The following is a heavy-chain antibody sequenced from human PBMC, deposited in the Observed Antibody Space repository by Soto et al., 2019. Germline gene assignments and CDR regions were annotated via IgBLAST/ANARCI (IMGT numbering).Heavy chain of an antibody. V-gene: IGHV3-23*01. J-gene: IGHJ6*02. D-gene: IGHD3-3*01. CDR3: AKDRIWCGYWGYYPDV. CDR2: ISGSGGTT. CDR1: GATFSSYA. Sequence: GGSLRLSCAASGATFSSYAMSWIRQAPGKGLEWVSAISGSGGTTYYADSVKGRFTISIDNSKNTLYLQMNLLIPEDLALYYCAKDRIWCGYWGYYPDVWGQGTTVTVSS.